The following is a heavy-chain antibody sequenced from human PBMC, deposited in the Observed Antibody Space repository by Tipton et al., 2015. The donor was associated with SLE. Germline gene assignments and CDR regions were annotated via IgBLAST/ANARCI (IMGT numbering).Heavy chain of an antibody. Sequence: TLSLTCTVSGGSISSSSYYWGWIRQPPGKGLEWIGSIYYSGSTYYNPSLKSRVTISVDTSKNQFSLKLSSVTAADTAVYYCARENRGWAPDAFDIWGQGTMVTVSS. J-gene: IGHJ3*02. CDR2: IYYSGST. CDR3: ARENRGWAPDAFDI. V-gene: IGHV4-39*07. CDR1: GGSISSSSYY. D-gene: IGHD6-19*01.